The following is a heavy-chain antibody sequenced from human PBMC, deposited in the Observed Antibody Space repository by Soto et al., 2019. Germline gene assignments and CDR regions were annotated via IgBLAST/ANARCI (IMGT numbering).Heavy chain of an antibody. J-gene: IGHJ4*02. CDR1: GFTYSAYY. V-gene: IGHV3-7*03. D-gene: IGHD2-2*01. CDR3: ASLNWEVPATGP. Sequence: PGGSLRLSCSASGFTYSAYYMNWVRQAPGKGLEWVANIKDDGTKTFYADSARGRFTISRDNAKNSLYLQMNSLRAEDTAVYYCASLNWEVPATGPWGRGTLVTVSS. CDR2: IKDDGTKT.